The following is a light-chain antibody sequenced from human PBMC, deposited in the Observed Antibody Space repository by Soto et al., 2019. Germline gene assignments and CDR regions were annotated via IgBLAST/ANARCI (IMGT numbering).Light chain of an antibody. V-gene: IGKV3-15*01. Sequence: EIVMTQSPATLSVSPGERATLSCRASQSVSSNLVWYQQKPGQAPRLLIYGASTRATGIPARFSGSRSGTEFTLTISSLQSEDFAVYYCQQYNNWPLTFGGGTKVENK. CDR3: QQYNNWPLT. CDR1: QSVSSN. CDR2: GAS. J-gene: IGKJ4*01.